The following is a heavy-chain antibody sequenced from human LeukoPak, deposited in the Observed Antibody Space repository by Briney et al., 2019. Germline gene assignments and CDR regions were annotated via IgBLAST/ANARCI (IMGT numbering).Heavy chain of an antibody. J-gene: IGHJ6*02. CDR3: AKDLSTGARADYGMDV. D-gene: IGHD2-8*02. CDR2: ISGAGGGT. V-gene: IGHV3-23*01. CDR1: GFTISSYW. Sequence: PGGSLRLSCAASGFTISSYWMNWVRQAPGKGLEWVSSISGAGGGTYFADSVQGRFTISRDNTRNTLHLQMNSLRAEDTAVYYCAKDLSTGARADYGMDVWGQGTTVTVSS.